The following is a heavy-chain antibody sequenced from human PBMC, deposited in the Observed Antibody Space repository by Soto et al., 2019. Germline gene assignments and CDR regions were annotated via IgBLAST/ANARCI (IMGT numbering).Heavy chain of an antibody. J-gene: IGHJ3*02. Sequence: GPTLVNPTQALTLTCTLSGFSLRTTGVGVGWIRQPPGKALEWLALLYWDDDNRYNPSLKSRLTLTKDTSKSQVVLTLTNVDPADTATYYCAHNPPQDSGAFDIWGQGAMVTVSS. V-gene: IGHV2-5*02. D-gene: IGHD6-19*01. CDR2: LYWDDDN. CDR1: GFSLRTTGVG. CDR3: AHNPPQDSGAFDI.